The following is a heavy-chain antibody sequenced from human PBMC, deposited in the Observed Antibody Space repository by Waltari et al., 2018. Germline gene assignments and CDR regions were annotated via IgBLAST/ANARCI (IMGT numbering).Heavy chain of an antibody. J-gene: IGHJ3*02. CDR3: ARDEPDYWSAFDI. CDR2: ICYDGIIK. V-gene: IGHV3-33*01. CDR1: GFPFNNYG. D-gene: IGHD5-12*01. Sequence: QGQLVESGGGVVQPGRSLTLSCAASGFPFNNYGMDWVRQAPGKGLEWVAVICYDGIIKYYVDSVKGRFTLSRDNSKNTVYLQMDSLRPEDTAVYYCARDEPDYWSAFDIWGQGTMVTVSS.